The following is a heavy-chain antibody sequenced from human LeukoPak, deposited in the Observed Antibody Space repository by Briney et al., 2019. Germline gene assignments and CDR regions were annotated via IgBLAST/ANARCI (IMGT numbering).Heavy chain of an antibody. CDR2: INHSGST. V-gene: IGHV4-34*01. CDR1: GGSVSRDNYS. D-gene: IGHD3-10*01. Sequence: PSETLSLTCTVSGGSVSRDNYSWSWIRQPPGKGLEWIGEINHSGSTNYNPSLKSRVTISVDTSKNQFSLKLSSVTAADTAVYYCARGALWFGELYYWGQGTLVTVSS. J-gene: IGHJ4*02. CDR3: ARGALWFGELYY.